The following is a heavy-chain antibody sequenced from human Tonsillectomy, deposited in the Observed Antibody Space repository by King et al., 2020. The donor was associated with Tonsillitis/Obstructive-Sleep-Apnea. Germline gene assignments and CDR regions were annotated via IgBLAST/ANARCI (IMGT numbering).Heavy chain of an antibody. CDR1: GGSFSGYY. CDR2: INHSGST. J-gene: IGHJ4*02. D-gene: IGHD2-2*01. V-gene: IGHV4-34*01. Sequence: VQLQQWGAGLLKPSETLSLTCAVYGGSFSGYYWSWIRQPPGKGLEWIGEINHSGSTNYNPSLKSRVTISVDTSKNQFSLKLSSVTAADTAVYYCASGDYCSSTSCYAEFDYWGQGTLVTVSS. CDR3: ASGDYCSSTSCYAEFDY.